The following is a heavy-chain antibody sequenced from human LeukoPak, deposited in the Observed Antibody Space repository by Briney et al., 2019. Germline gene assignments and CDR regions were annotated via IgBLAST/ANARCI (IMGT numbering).Heavy chain of an antibody. Sequence: SQTLSLTCAISGDSVSSNSVAWIWIRQSPSRGLEWLGRTYYRSKWYNDYAVSMKSRITINPDTSKNQLSLQLNSVTPEDTAVYYCARGLTTRGMHVWGQGTTVTVSS. CDR1: GDSVSSNSVA. D-gene: IGHD3-9*01. CDR3: ARGLTTRGMHV. V-gene: IGHV6-1*01. J-gene: IGHJ6*02. CDR2: TYYRSKWYN.